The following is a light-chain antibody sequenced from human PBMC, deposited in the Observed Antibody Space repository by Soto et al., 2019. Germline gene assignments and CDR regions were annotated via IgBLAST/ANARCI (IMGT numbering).Light chain of an antibody. J-gene: IGKJ5*01. Sequence: EIVMTQSPATLSVSPGERATLSCRASQSVTNSELAWYQQKPGQAPRLLIYAASTRATGVPARFSGGGSGTGFTLTITSLQSEDFAVYWCQQYNNWPLTFGPGTRLEIK. CDR3: QQYNNWPLT. CDR1: QSVTNS. CDR2: AAS. V-gene: IGKV3D-15*01.